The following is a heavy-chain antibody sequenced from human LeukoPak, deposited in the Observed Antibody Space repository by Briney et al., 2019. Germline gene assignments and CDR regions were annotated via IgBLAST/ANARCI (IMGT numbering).Heavy chain of an antibody. CDR1: GYTFISYG. CDR2: INPSGGST. D-gene: IGHD4-23*01. J-gene: IGHJ5*02. Sequence: ASVKVSCKAYGYTFISYGSSWVRQAPGQGLEWMGMINPSGGSTSYAQKFQGRVTMTRDMSTSTDYMELSSLRSEDTAVYYCARDNSVEDTAWWFDPWGQGTLVTVSS. V-gene: IGHV1-46*01. CDR3: ARDNSVEDTAWWFDP.